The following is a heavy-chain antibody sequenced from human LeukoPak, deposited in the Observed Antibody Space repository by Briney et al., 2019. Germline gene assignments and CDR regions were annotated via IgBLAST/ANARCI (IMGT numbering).Heavy chain of an antibody. D-gene: IGHD3-22*01. CDR1: GSRFTSYW. V-gene: IGHV5-51*01. J-gene: IGHJ3*02. CDR3: ARDIGDGEVVAPGAFDI. CDR2: IYPGDSET. Sequence: GESLKISCKGSGSRFTSYWNGWVRQMPGKSLKWMGIIYPGDSETRYSPSFQGQVTISADKSISTAYLQWSSLKASDTAMYYCARDIGDGEVVAPGAFDIWGQGTMVTVSS.